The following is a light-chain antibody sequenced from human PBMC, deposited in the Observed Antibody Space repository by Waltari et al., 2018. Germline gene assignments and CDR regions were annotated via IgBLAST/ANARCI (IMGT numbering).Light chain of an antibody. CDR2: GAS. CDR3: QQSYT. CDR1: QSISEY. Sequence: DIQMTQSPSSLSASVGEKVTITCRASQSISEYLNWYQQKPGKAPKLLIYGASSWQRGVPSRFSGSGSGTDFTLSITSLQPEDSATYYCQQSYTFGGGTKVEIK. J-gene: IGKJ4*01. V-gene: IGKV1-39*01.